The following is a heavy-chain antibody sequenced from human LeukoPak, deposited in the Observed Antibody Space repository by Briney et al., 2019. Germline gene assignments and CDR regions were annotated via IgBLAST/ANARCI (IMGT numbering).Heavy chain of an antibody. CDR2: ISYSGRT. CDR3: ARVLSTIAARPFDY. Sequence: PSETLSLTCTVSGGSISSYYWSWIRQPPGKGLEWIGYISYSGRTNYNPALKSRVTISVDTSKKQFSLKLTSVTAADTAVYYCARVLSTIAARPFDYWGQGALVTVSS. D-gene: IGHD6-6*01. CDR1: GGSISSYY. J-gene: IGHJ4*02. V-gene: IGHV4-59*01.